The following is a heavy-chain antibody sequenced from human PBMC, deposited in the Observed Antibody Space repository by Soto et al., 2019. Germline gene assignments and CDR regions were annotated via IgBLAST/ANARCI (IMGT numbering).Heavy chain of an antibody. J-gene: IGHJ3*02. D-gene: IGHD1-7*01. V-gene: IGHV6-1*01. Sequence: SQTLSLTSAISGDSVSTNIAAWNWIRQSPSRGLEWLGRTYYRSKWYNDYAVSVESRITINPDTSKNQFSLQLKSVTPEDTAVYYCARVVTGTEYIDAFDIWGQGTMVTVSS. CDR2: TYYRSKWYN. CDR3: ARVVTGTEYIDAFDI. CDR1: GDSVSTNIAA.